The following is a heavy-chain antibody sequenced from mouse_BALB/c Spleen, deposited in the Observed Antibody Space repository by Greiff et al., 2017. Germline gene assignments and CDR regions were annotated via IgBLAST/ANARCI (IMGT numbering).Heavy chain of an antibody. CDR3: ARSVYGNYLDY. CDR1: GYAFTNYL. D-gene: IGHD2-1*01. V-gene: IGHV1-54*03. CDR2: INPGSGGT. Sequence: QVQLQQSGAELVRPGTSVKVSCKASGYAFTNYLIEWVKQRPGQGLEWIGVINPGSGGTNYNEKFKGKATLTADKSSSTAYMQLSSLTSDDSAVYFCARSVYGNYLDYWGQGTTLTVSS. J-gene: IGHJ2*01.